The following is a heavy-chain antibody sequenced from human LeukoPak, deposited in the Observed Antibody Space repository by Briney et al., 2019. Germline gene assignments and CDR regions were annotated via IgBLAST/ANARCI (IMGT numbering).Heavy chain of an antibody. V-gene: IGHV3-30*18. CDR3: AKDPRRAVVVPAAFDY. D-gene: IGHD2-2*01. Sequence: GGSLRLSCAASGFTFSSYGMHWVRQAPGKGLEWVAVISYDGSNKYYADSVKGRFTISRDNSKNTLYLQMNSLRAEDTAVYYCAKDPRRAVVVPAAFDYWGQGTLVTVSS. CDR1: GFTFSSYG. J-gene: IGHJ4*02. CDR2: ISYDGSNK.